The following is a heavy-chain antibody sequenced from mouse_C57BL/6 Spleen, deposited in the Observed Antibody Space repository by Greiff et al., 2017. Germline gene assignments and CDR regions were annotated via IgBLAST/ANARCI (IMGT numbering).Heavy chain of an antibody. CDR1: GYTFTSYG. J-gene: IGHJ4*01. Sequence: VQLQQSGAELARPGASVKLSCKASGYTFTSYGISWVKQRTGQGLEWIGEIYPRRGNTYYNEKFKGKATLTADKSSSTAYMELLCLTSEDSAVYFCARSGGNGYVMDYWGQGTSVTVSS. D-gene: IGHD2-1*01. CDR2: IYPRRGNT. CDR3: ARSGGNGYVMDY. V-gene: IGHV1-81*01.